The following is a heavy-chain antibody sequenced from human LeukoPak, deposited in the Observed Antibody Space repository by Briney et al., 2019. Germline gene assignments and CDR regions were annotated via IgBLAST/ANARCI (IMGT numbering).Heavy chain of an antibody. CDR2: ISGGGGYTST. J-gene: IGHJ6*02. Sequence: PGGSLRLSCAASGLTVSSNYMSWVRQAPGKGLEWVSAISGGGGYTSTYYADSVKGRFTISRDNSKNTLYLQMNSLRAEDTAVYYCAKPPPDNYHYYYGMDVWGQGTTVTVSS. CDR1: GLTVSSNY. CDR3: AKPPPDNYHYYYGMDV. V-gene: IGHV3-23*01.